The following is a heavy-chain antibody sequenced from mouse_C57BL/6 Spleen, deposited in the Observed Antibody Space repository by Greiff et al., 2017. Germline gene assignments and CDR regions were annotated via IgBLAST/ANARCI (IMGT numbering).Heavy chain of an antibody. Sequence: DVMLVESGGGLVKPGGSLKLSCAASGFTFSSYAMSWVRQTPEKRLEWVATISDGGSYTYYPDNVKGRFTISRDNAKNNLYLQMSHLKSEDTAMYYCARERIYYGNYEGSWYFDVWGTGTTVTVAS. V-gene: IGHV5-4*01. D-gene: IGHD2-1*01. J-gene: IGHJ1*03. CDR1: GFTFSSYA. CDR3: ARERIYYGNYEGSWYFDV. CDR2: ISDGGSYT.